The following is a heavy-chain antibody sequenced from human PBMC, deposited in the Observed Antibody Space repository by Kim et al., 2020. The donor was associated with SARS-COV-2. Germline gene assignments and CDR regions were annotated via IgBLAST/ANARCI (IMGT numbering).Heavy chain of an antibody. CDR3: ARDQASLWFGELYNWFDP. Sequence: GGSLRLSCAASGFTFSSYEMNWVRQAQGKGLEWVSYISSSGSTIYYADSMKGRFTISRDNAKNSLYLQMNSLRAEDTAVYYCARDQASLWFGELYNWFDPWGQGTLVTVSS. CDR2: ISSSGSTI. D-gene: IGHD3-10*01. V-gene: IGHV3-48*03. CDR1: GFTFSSYE. J-gene: IGHJ5*02.